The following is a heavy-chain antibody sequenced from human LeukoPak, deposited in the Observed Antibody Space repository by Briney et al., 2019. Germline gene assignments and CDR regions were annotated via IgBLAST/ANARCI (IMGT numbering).Heavy chain of an antibody. CDR3: VRVRYSGSWFPVPNFDC. Sequence: GGSLRLSCAASGVTVSGSYMSWVCQAPGKGLEWVSVIYTSGDTYYADSVKGRFTISRDSSKNTLYLQMNTLRTEDTAVYYCVRVRYSGSWFPVPNFDCWGQGTLVTVSS. CDR2: IYTSGDT. V-gene: IGHV3-66*01. CDR1: GVTVSGSY. J-gene: IGHJ4*02. D-gene: IGHD1-26*01.